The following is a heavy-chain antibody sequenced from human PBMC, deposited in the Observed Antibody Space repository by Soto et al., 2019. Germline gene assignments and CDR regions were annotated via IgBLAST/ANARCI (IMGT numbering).Heavy chain of an antibody. Sequence: QMQLVQSGPEVKKPGTSVKVSCKASGFTFTSSAVQWVRQARGQRLEWIGWIVVGSGNTNYAQKFQERVTITRDMSTRTAYMELSSLRSEDTAVYYCAAGYGDYGIDYWGQGTLVTVSS. D-gene: IGHD4-17*01. CDR3: AAGYGDYGIDY. J-gene: IGHJ4*02. CDR1: GFTFTSSA. V-gene: IGHV1-58*01. CDR2: IVVGSGNT.